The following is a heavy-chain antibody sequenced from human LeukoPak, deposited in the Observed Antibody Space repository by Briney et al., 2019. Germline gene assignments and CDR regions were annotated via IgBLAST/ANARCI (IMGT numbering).Heavy chain of an antibody. CDR3: ARVVGASYDAFDI. D-gene: IGHD1-26*01. CDR1: GGSISRGDYY. CDR2: SDDSGSY. Sequence: SQTLSLTCTVSGGSISRGDYYWSWIRQPPGKGLEWIGYSDDSGSYYYNPSLKSRVTIAVDTSKNQFSLKLSSVTAADTAVYYCARVVGASYDAFDIWGQGTMVTVSS. V-gene: IGHV4-30-4*01. J-gene: IGHJ3*02.